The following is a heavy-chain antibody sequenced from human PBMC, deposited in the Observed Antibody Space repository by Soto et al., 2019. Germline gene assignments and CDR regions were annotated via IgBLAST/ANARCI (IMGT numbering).Heavy chain of an antibody. CDR3: ARGGQYYDSSGYYSFDY. D-gene: IGHD3-22*01. J-gene: IGHJ4*02. V-gene: IGHV1-69*01. CDR2: IIPIFGTA. Sequence: QVQLVQSGAEVKKPGSSVKVSCKASGGTFSSYAISWVRQAPGQGLEWMGGIIPIFGTANYAQKFQGRVTITGDESPSTGYMERSSLRSEDTAVYYCARGGQYYDSSGYYSFDYWGQGTLVIVSS. CDR1: GGTFSSYA.